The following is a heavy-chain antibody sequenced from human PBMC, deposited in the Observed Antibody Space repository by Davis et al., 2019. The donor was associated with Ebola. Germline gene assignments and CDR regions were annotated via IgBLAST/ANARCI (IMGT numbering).Heavy chain of an antibody. CDR2: VNSVGDTT. Sequence: PGGSLRLSCSASGFAFSRYAMHWVRQAPGKGLEYVSGVNSVGDTTYYADSVQDRFTISRDNSKNSLSLQMSGLRGDDTAEYYCVKDLIGAVEGFFDLWGRGTLVTVSP. CDR3: VKDLIGAVEGFFDL. J-gene: IGHJ2*01. V-gene: IGHV3-64D*08. D-gene: IGHD6-19*01. CDR1: GFAFSRYA.